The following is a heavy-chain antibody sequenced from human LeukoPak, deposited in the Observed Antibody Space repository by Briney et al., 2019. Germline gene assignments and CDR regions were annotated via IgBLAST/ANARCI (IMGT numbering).Heavy chain of an antibody. CDR3: ARDPSGSYSDY. J-gene: IGHJ4*02. CDR2: ISYDGSNK. V-gene: IGHV3-30*03. D-gene: IGHD1-26*01. CDR1: GFTFSSYG. Sequence: GGSLRLSCAASGFTFSSYGMHWVRQAPGKGLEWVAVISYDGSNKYYADSVKGRFTISRDNSKNTLYLQMNSLRAEDTAVYYCARDPSGSYSDYWGQGTLVTVSS.